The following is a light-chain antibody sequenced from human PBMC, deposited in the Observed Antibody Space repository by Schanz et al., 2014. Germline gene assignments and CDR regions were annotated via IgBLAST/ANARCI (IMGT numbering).Light chain of an antibody. J-gene: IGKJ2*01. V-gene: IGKV3-15*01. CDR2: SAS. CDR3: QQSYSAPRS. CDR1: ESVGGV. Sequence: EVVMTQSPVSLSVSPGESATFSCRASESVGGVVAWYQQKPGQPPSLLFYSASTRATGVPARFRASGSGTEFTLTISSLQSEDFALYYCQQSYSAPRSFGQGSRLEIK.